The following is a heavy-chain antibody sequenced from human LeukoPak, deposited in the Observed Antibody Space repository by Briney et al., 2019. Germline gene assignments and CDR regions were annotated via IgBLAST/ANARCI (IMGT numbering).Heavy chain of an antibody. Sequence: GESLKISCKGSGYIFTSYWIGWVRQMPGKGLEWMGIIYPGDSDTRYSPSFQGQVTISADKSISTAYMELSRLRSDDTAVYYCARELVGTNGFDYWGQGTLVTVSS. V-gene: IGHV5-51*01. CDR2: IYPGDSDT. CDR1: GYIFTSYW. CDR3: ARELVGTNGFDY. J-gene: IGHJ4*02. D-gene: IGHD1-26*01.